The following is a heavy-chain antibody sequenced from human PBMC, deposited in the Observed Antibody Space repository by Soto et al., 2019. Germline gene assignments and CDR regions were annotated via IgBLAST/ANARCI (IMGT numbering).Heavy chain of an antibody. V-gene: IGHV4-34*01. CDR1: GGSFSGYY. D-gene: IGHD3-3*01. CDR3: ARGETITIFGVVINSYFDY. Sequence: ASETLSLTCAVYGGSFSGYYWSWIRQPPGKGLEWIGEINHSGSTNYNPSLKSRVTISVDTSKNQFSLKLSSVTAADTAVYYCARGETITIFGVVINSYFDYWGQGTLVTVSS. CDR2: INHSGST. J-gene: IGHJ4*02.